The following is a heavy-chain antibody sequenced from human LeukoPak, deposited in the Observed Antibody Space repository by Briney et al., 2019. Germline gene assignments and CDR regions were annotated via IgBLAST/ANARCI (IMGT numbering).Heavy chain of an antibody. CDR3: AKAQVTSCRGAYCYPFDS. V-gene: IGHV3-53*01. CDR2: IYSGGST. D-gene: IGHD2-21*01. Sequence: PGGSLRLSCAASGFTVSSNYMSWVRQAPGKGLEWVSVIYSGGSTYYADSVRGRFTISRDNSKNTLYLQMNSLRAEDAAVYFCAKAQVTSCRGAYCYPFDSWGQGTLVTVSS. J-gene: IGHJ4*02. CDR1: GFTVSSNY.